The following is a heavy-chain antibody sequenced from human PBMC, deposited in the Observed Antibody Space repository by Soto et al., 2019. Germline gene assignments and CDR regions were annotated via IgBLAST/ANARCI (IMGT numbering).Heavy chain of an antibody. J-gene: IGHJ6*03. D-gene: IGHD3-3*01. CDR1: GFTFSSYG. Sequence: LSLTCAASGFTFSSYGMHWVRQAPGKGLEWVAVISYDGSNKYYADSVKGRFTISRDNSKNTLYLQMNSLRAEDTAVYYCAKASGTYYYMDVWGKGTTVTVSS. V-gene: IGHV3-30*18. CDR3: AKASGTYYYMDV. CDR2: ISYDGSNK.